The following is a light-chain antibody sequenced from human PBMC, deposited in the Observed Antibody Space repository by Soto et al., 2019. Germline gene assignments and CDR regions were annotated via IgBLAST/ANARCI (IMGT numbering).Light chain of an antibody. Sequence: EIVLTQSPATLSLSPGERATLSCRASQSVSSYLAWYQQKHGQAPLLLIYDASNRATGIPARFSGSGSGTAFTLTISSLAPEDFAVYYCHQCSNWPLTVGGGTKVESK. CDR2: DAS. CDR1: QSVSSY. CDR3: HQCSNWPLT. V-gene: IGKV3-11*01. J-gene: IGKJ4*01.